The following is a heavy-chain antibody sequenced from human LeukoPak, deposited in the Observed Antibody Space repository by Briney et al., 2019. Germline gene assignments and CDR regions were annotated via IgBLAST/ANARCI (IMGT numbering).Heavy chain of an antibody. Sequence: GGSLRLSRAASGFTVSSNYMSWVRQAPGKGLEWVSVIYSGGSTYYADSVKGRFTISRDNSKNTLYLQMNSLRAEDTAVYYCARAIIDIVATIYFDYWGQGTLVTVSS. J-gene: IGHJ4*02. V-gene: IGHV3-53*01. D-gene: IGHD5-12*01. CDR3: ARAIIDIVATIYFDY. CDR2: IYSGGST. CDR1: GFTVSSNY.